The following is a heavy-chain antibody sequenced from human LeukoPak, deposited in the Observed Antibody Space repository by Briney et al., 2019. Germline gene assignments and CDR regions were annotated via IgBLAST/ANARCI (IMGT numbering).Heavy chain of an antibody. D-gene: IGHD2-15*01. V-gene: IGHV4-61*02. Sequence: TSETLSLTCTVSGGSRSSGTYYWSWIRQPAGKGLEWIGRIYASGSTNYNPSLKSRVTISVDTSKNQFSLKLSSVTAADTAVYYCASRYCSGGSCTGWFDPWGQGTLVTVSS. CDR1: GGSRSSGTYY. CDR3: ASRYCSGGSCTGWFDP. CDR2: IYASGST. J-gene: IGHJ5*02.